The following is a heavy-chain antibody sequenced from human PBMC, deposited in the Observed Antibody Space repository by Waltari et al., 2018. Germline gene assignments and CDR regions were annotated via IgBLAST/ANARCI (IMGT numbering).Heavy chain of an antibody. V-gene: IGHV3-23*01. CDR3: AKDLLWSGSYKGSDY. J-gene: IGHJ4*02. Sequence: EVQLLESGGGLVQPGGSLRLSCAASGFTFSSYAMSWVRQAPGKGLEWVSAISGSGGSTYYADSVKGRFTISRDKSKNTLYLQMNSLRAEDTAVYYCAKDLLWSGSYKGSDYWGQGTLVTVSS. CDR1: GFTFSSYA. CDR2: ISGSGGST. D-gene: IGHD1-26*01.